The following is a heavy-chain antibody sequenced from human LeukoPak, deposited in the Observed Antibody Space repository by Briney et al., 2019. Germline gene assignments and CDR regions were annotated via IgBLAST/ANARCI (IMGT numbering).Heavy chain of an antibody. CDR2: INWNGGST. Sequence: GGSLRLSCAASGFTFDDYGMSWVRQAPGKGLEWVSGINWNGGSTGYADSVKGRFTISRDNSKNTLYLQMNSLRAEDTAVYYCAKGAAAARYFDYWGQGTLVTVSS. CDR3: AKGAAAARYFDY. V-gene: IGHV3-20*04. CDR1: GFTFDDYG. J-gene: IGHJ4*02. D-gene: IGHD6-13*01.